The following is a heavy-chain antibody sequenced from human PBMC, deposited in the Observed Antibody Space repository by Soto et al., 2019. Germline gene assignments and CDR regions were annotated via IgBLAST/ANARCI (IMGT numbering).Heavy chain of an antibody. J-gene: IGHJ4*02. CDR1: GGSISSYY. Sequence: PSETLSLTCTVSGGSISSYYWSWIRQPPGKGLEWIGYIYYSGSTNYNPSLKSRVTISVDTSKNQFSLKLSSVTAADTAVYYCARLREVGGSYYFDYWGQGTLVTVSS. V-gene: IGHV4-59*08. CDR3: ARLREVGGSYYFDY. CDR2: IYYSGST. D-gene: IGHD1-26*01.